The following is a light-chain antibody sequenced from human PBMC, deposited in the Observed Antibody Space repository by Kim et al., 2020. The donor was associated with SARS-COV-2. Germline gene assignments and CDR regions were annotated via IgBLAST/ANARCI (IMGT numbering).Light chain of an antibody. CDR1: KLGGGF. CDR2: QDN. CDR3: QAWDGSTTCV. V-gene: IGLV3-1*01. J-gene: IGLJ1*01. Sequence: HVRTTFIRGSGDKLGGGFASWYKQKPGQSPLLVIYQDNKRPSVIPERFSGSNSGNTATLAISGTQAVDEADYFCQAWDGSTTCVFGTGTKVTVL.